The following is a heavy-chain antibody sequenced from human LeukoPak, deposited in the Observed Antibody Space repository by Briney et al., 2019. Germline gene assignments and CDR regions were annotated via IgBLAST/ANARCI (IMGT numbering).Heavy chain of an antibody. J-gene: IGHJ4*02. D-gene: IGHD3-22*01. Sequence: PGGSLRLSCAASGFTVSSNYMSWVRQAPGKGLERVSIIYSGGSTYYADSVRGRFTISRDNSKNTLYLQMNSLRAEDTAVYYCARVRPYYDSSGYYDYWGQGTLVTVSS. CDR3: ARVRPYYDSSGYYDY. V-gene: IGHV3-66*01. CDR2: IYSGGST. CDR1: GFTVSSNY.